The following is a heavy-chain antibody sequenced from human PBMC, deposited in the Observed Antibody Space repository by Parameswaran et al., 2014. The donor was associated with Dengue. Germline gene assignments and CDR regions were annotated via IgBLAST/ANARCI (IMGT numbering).Heavy chain of an antibody. CDR2: INHSGST. J-gene: IGHJ2*01. CDR3: ARLRTRGIMITFGGVTGPRWYFDL. V-gene: IGHV4-34*01. Sequence: SWIRQPPGKGLEWIGEINHSGSTNYNPSLKSRVTISVDTSKNQFSLKLSSVTAADTAVYYCARLRTRGIMITFGGVTGPRWYFDLWGLAPWSPSPQ. D-gene: IGHD3-16*01.